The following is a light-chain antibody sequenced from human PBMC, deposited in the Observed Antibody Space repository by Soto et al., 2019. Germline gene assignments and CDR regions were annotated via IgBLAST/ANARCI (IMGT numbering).Light chain of an antibody. V-gene: IGKV3-11*01. CDR1: QSVNNY. Sequence: EIVLTQSPATLSLSPGERATLSCRASQSVNNYLAWYQQKPGQAPRLLIYDTSDRAAGIPARFSGSGSGTDFTLTISSLEPEDFAVFYCQQRSVWPWTFGQGTKVDI. J-gene: IGKJ1*01. CDR3: QQRSVWPWT. CDR2: DTS.